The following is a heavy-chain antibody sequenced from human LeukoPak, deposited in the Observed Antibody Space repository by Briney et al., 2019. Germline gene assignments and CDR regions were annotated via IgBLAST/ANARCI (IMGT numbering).Heavy chain of an antibody. J-gene: IGHJ4*02. Sequence: GASVKVSCKASGYTFTGYYMHWVRQAPGQGLEWMGRINPNTGGTNYAQKFQGRVTLTSDTSISTAYMEVSRLRSDDTAVYYCAREIDYTRGRGIDYWGQGTLVTVSS. CDR1: GYTFTGYY. CDR2: INPNTGGT. CDR3: AREIDYTRGRGIDY. V-gene: IGHV1-2*06. D-gene: IGHD3-3*01.